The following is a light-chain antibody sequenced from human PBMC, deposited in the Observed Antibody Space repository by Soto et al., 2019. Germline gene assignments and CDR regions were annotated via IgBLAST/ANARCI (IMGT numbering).Light chain of an antibody. CDR3: SSYAGSNILYV. CDR1: SSDVGGYNY. Sequence: QSVLAQPPSASGSPGQSVTISCTGTSSDVGGYNYVSWYQQHPGKAPQLVIYGVNKRASGVPGRFSGSKSGNTASLTVSGLQAEDEADYYCSSYAGSNILYVFGTGTKVTVL. V-gene: IGLV2-8*01. J-gene: IGLJ1*01. CDR2: GVN.